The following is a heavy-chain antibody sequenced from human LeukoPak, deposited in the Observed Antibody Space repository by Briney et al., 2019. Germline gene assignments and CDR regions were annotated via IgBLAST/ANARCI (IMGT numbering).Heavy chain of an antibody. V-gene: IGHV3-33*01. CDR3: ARDRGNDFLDY. D-gene: IGHD1-1*01. J-gene: IGHJ4*02. Sequence: PGGSLRLSCVVSGVSLSSHGIHWVRQAPGKGLEWVAFIWSDGSSEYYADSVKGRFTVSRDNSKNTVYLQINGLRVEDTAVYHCARDRGNDFLDYWGQGTLVTVSS. CDR1: GVSLSSHG. CDR2: IWSDGSSE.